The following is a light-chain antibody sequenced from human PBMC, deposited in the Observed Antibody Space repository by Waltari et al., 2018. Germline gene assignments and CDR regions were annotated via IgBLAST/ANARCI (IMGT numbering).Light chain of an antibody. Sequence: QSALTQPASVSGSPGQSITISCPGTSSDIAGYNSVSRYQQHPGKAPKLMIYEVSNRPSGVSNRFSGSKSGNTASLTISGLQAEDEADYYCSSYTSSSTRVVFGGGTKLTVL. J-gene: IGLJ2*01. CDR2: EVS. CDR3: SSYTSSSTRVV. V-gene: IGLV2-14*01. CDR1: SSDIAGYNS.